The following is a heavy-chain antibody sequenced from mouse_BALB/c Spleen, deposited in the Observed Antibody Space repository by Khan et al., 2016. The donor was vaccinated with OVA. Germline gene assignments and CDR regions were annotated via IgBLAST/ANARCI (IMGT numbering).Heavy chain of an antibody. CDR2: IYPGSANI. V-gene: IGHV1-77*01. Sequence: QVQLKESGAELARPGASVNLSCKASGYTFTDYYINWMRQRTGQGLEWIGEIYPGSANIYYNDKFKGKATLTADKSSSTVYMQLSSLTSEDSAVYFCAREWAAWFPYWGQGTLVTVSA. CDR1: GYTFTDYY. CDR3: AREWAAWFPY. J-gene: IGHJ3*01.